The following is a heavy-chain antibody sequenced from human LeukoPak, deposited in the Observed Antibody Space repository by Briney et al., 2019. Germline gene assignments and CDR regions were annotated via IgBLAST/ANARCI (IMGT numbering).Heavy chain of an antibody. Sequence: PSETLSLTCTVSGGSISSSSYYWGWIRQPPGKGLEWIGSIYYSGSTYDNPSLKSRVTISVDTSKNQFSLKLSSVTAADTAVYYCARHFSGGWYPCFDYWGQGTLATVSS. V-gene: IGHV4-39*01. CDR2: IYYSGST. CDR3: ARHFSGGWYPCFDY. CDR1: GGSISSSSYY. D-gene: IGHD6-19*01. J-gene: IGHJ4*02.